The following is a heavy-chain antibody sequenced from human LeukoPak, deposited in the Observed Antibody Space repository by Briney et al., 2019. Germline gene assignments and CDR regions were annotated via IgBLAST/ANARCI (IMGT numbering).Heavy chain of an antibody. CDR1: GFTFSDYA. J-gene: IGHJ6*03. Sequence: NPGRSLSLSCTASGFTFSDYAVIWFRQSSGKGLEWVSFIRSKAYGGTTEYAASVKGRYIISRDDSGGVAYLQMSSLSTEDTGVFYCSRICKSSLDLYFYYMDVWGKGTTVTVSS. CDR3: SRICKSSLDLYFYYMDV. D-gene: IGHD6-6*01. CDR2: IRSKAYGGTT. V-gene: IGHV3-49*05.